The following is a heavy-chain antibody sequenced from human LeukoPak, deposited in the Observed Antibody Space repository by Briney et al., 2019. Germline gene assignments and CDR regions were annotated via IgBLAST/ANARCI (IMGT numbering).Heavy chain of an antibody. Sequence: ASVKVSCKVSGYTLTELSMHWVRQAPGKGLEWMGGFDPEDGETIYAQKFQGRVTMTEDTSTDTAYMELSSLRSEDTAVYYCATVRQWLVSFAFDNWGQGTMVTVSS. CDR3: ATVRQWLVSFAFDN. CDR2: FDPEDGET. V-gene: IGHV1-24*01. D-gene: IGHD6-19*01. CDR1: GYTLTELS. J-gene: IGHJ3*02.